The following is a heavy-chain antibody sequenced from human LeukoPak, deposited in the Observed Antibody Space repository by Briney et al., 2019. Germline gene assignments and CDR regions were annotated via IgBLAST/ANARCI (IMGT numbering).Heavy chain of an antibody. CDR1: GGTFSSYA. V-gene: IGHV1-69*13. J-gene: IGHJ6*02. CDR2: IIPIFGTA. Sequence: SVKVSCKASGGTFSSYAISWVRQAPGQGLEWMGGIIPIFGTANYAQKFQGRVTVTADESTSTAYMELSSLRSEDTAVYYCARSGIVVVPAAIGYYGMDVWGQGTTVTVSS. D-gene: IGHD2-2*01. CDR3: ARSGIVVVPAAIGYYGMDV.